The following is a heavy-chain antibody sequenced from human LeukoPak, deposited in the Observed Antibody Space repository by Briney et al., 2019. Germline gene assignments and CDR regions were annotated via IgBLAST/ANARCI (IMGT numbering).Heavy chain of an antibody. Sequence: GGSLRLSCAASGFTFSSYAMSWVRQAPGKGLEWVGRIKSKTDGGTTDYAAPVKGRFTISRDDSKNTLYLQMNSLKTEDTAVYYCTTLTYYYDSSGSNWFDPWGQGTLVTVSS. V-gene: IGHV3-15*01. CDR1: GFTFSSYA. J-gene: IGHJ5*02. CDR3: TTLTYYYDSSGSNWFDP. D-gene: IGHD3-22*01. CDR2: IKSKTDGGTT.